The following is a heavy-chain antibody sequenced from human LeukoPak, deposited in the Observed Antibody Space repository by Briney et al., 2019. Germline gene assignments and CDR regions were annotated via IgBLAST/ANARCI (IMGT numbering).Heavy chain of an antibody. CDR1: GFTFSNYG. Sequence: GRSLRLSCAASGFTFSNYGMHWVRQAPGKGLEWVAIISYDGSNKYYADSVKGRFTISRDNSKNTLYLQMISLRAEDTAVYYCAKKAFDSGNYHWFDPWGQGTLVTVSS. D-gene: IGHD3-10*01. V-gene: IGHV3-30*18. J-gene: IGHJ5*02. CDR3: AKKAFDSGNYHWFDP. CDR2: ISYDGSNK.